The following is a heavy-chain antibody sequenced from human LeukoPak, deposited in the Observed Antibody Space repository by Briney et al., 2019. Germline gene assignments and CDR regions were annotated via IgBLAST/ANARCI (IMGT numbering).Heavy chain of an antibody. D-gene: IGHD6-13*01. CDR2: ISGSGGST. J-gene: IGHJ4*02. V-gene: IGHV3-23*01. Sequence: GGSLRLSCAASGFTFSSYSMNWVRQAPGKGLEWVSAISGSGGSTYYADSVKGRFTISRDNSKNTLYLQMNSLRAEDTAVYYCAKDRGHSSSWYLDYWGQGTLVTVSS. CDR3: AKDRGHSSSWYLDY. CDR1: GFTFSSYS.